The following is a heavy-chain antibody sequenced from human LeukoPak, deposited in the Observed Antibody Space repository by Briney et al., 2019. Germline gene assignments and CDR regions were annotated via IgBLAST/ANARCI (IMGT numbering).Heavy chain of an antibody. J-gene: IGHJ4*02. V-gene: IGHV3-15*01. CDR3: ARDLYGSGRYQRDY. CDR2: IKSKPDGGTT. Sequence: GGSLRLSCAVSGVTFRKAWMSWVREAPGKGGEWVGRIKSKPDGGTTHYAAPVKGPFTISRDNAKNSLFLQINSLRAEDTAVYYCARDLYGSGRYQRDYWGQGTLVTVSS. D-gene: IGHD3-10*01. CDR1: GVTFRKAW.